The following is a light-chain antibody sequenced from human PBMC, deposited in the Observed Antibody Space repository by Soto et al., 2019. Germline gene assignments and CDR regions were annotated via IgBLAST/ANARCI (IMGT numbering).Light chain of an antibody. CDR1: QSISSW. CDR3: QQYYSYST. V-gene: IGKV1-5*03. J-gene: IGKJ1*01. CDR2: KAS. Sequence: DIQMTQSPSALSASVGDRVTITCRASQSISSWLAWYQQQPGKAPKLLIYKASSLEIGVPSRFSGSGSGTEFTLTISSLQPDDFATYYCQQYYSYSTFGQGTKVEIK.